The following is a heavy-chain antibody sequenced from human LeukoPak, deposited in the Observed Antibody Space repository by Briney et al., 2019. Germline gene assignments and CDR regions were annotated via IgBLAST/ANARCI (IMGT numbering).Heavy chain of an antibody. Sequence: GGSLRLSCAASGLTFSDYYMTWIRQAPGKGLQWVAYISSSGNAIYYADSVRGRFTMSRDNAKKSLYLQMNSLRAEDTAVYYCVKSYSTSGDYWGQGTLVTVSS. CDR1: GLTFSDYY. CDR3: VKSYSTSGDY. J-gene: IGHJ4*02. V-gene: IGHV3-11*01. CDR2: ISSSGNAI. D-gene: IGHD6-13*01.